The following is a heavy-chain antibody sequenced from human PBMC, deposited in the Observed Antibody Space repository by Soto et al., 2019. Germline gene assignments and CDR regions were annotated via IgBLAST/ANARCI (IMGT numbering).Heavy chain of an antibody. V-gene: IGHV1-69*02. CDR1: GGTFRNYP. CDR2: IFPLTDIP. Sequence: QVQLVQSGTEVKKPGSSVKVSCKASGGTFRNYPINWVRQAPGQGLEWMGSIFPLTDIPDYAPNFQARLTTSADKSTCTASMEVSSLTSHDTAMYFGARVPLVVLNYVESWGQGTLVTVSS. J-gene: IGHJ4*02. CDR3: ARVPLVVLNYVES.